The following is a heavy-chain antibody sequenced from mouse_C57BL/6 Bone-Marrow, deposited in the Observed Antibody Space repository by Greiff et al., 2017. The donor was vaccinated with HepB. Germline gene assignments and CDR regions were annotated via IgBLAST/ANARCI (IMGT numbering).Heavy chain of an antibody. J-gene: IGHJ1*03. CDR2: IYPGDGDT. Sequence: VKLQQSGPELVKPGASVKISCKASGYAFSSSWMNWVKQRPGKGLEWIGRIYPGDGDTNYNGKFKGKATLTADKSSSTAYMQLSSLTSEDSAVYFCARGLLWLRWYFDVWGTGTTVTVSS. D-gene: IGHD2-2*01. CDR1: GYAFSSSW. CDR3: ARGLLWLRWYFDV. V-gene: IGHV1-82*01.